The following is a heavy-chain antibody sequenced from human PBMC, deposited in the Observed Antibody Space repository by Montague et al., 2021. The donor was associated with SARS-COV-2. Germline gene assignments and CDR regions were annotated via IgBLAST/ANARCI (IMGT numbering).Heavy chain of an antibody. Sequence: SETLSLTCTVSGGSVSSSPNYWGWIRQPPGRGLEWVGSISYSGRTYFSPSLKSRLTISVDPSENQFSLRLSSVTAADTAVYYCASSYYYGSGTYVYKYSMDVGGKGTTVTVSS. CDR2: ISYSGRT. CDR3: ASSYYYGSGTYVYKYSMDV. V-gene: IGHV4-39*01. J-gene: IGHJ6*03. CDR1: GGSVSSSPNY. D-gene: IGHD3-10*01.